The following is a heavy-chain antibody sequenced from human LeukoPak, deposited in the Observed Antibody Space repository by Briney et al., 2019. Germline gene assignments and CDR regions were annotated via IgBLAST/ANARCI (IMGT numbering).Heavy chain of an antibody. CDR2: IIGNGYST. J-gene: IGHJ4*02. D-gene: IGHD1-14*01. CDR3: ARDFGSTQPFYFDY. V-gene: IGHV3-23*01. Sequence: GGSLRLSCAASGLTFRDYALSWVRQAPEKGLEWVSSIIGNGYSTYYADSVKGRFTISRDNSESTLFLQMNSLRAEDTALYYCARDFGSTQPFYFDYWGQGTLVTVSS. CDR1: GLTFRDYA.